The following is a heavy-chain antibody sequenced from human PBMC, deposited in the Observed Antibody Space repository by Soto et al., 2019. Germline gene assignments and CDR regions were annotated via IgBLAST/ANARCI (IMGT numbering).Heavy chain of an antibody. D-gene: IGHD1-1*01. CDR3: CKLSDPL. CDR1: GFTFSSSG. Sequence: EVQLLESGGGLVQPGGSLGLSCAASGFTFSSSGMSWVRQAPGKGLEWVSTVSGSGDNTYYADSVKGRFTISRDNSKNTLYLQMNSLRAEDTALYYCCKLSDPLWGQGTLVTVSS. V-gene: IGHV3-23*01. CDR2: VSGSGDNT. J-gene: IGHJ1*01.